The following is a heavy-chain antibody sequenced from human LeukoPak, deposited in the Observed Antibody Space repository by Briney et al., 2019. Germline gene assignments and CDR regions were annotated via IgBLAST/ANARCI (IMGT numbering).Heavy chain of an antibody. Sequence: GASVKVSCKASGYIFTGYYIHWVRQAPGQGLEWMGRINPNSGGTNYAQKFQGRVTMTRDTSISTAYMELSRLRSDDTAVYYCARTPYCGGDCPTHRAEHWGQGTLVTVSS. CDR2: INPNSGGT. J-gene: IGHJ1*01. CDR3: ARTPYCGGDCPTHRAEH. V-gene: IGHV1-2*06. CDR1: GYIFTGYY. D-gene: IGHD2-21*01.